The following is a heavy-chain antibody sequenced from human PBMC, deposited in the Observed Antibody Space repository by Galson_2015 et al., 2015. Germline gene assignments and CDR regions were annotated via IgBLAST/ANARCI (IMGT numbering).Heavy chain of an antibody. CDR2: IIPIFGTA. J-gene: IGHJ6*02. D-gene: IGHD4-23*01. CDR1: GGTFSSYA. Sequence: SVKVSCKASGGTFSSYAISWVRQAPGQGLEWMGGIIPIFGTANYAQKFQGRVTITADESTSTAYMELSSLRSEDTAVYYCARDRSPGGYYYYGMDVWGQGTTVTVSS. V-gene: IGHV1-69*13. CDR3: ARDRSPGGYYYYGMDV.